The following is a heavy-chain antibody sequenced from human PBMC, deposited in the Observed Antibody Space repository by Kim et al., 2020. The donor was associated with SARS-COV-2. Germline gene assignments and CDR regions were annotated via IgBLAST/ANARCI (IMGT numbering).Heavy chain of an antibody. J-gene: IGHJ6*02. Sequence: SETLSLTCTVSGYSISSGYYWGWIRQPPGKGLEWIGSIYHSGSTYYNPSLKSRVTISVDTSKNQFTLKLSSVTAADTAVYYCARDTAPSIPRLGYYYYGMDVWGQGTTVTVSS. D-gene: IGHD3-16*01. CDR2: IYHSGST. CDR1: GYSISSGYY. CDR3: ARDTAPSIPRLGYYYYGMDV. V-gene: IGHV4-38-2*02.